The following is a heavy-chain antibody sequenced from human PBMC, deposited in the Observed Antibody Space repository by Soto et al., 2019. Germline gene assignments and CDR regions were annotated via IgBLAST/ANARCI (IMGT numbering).Heavy chain of an antibody. Sequence: QVQLVQSGAEVKKPGASVKVSCKASGYTFTSYGISWVRQAPGQGLEWMGWISAYNGNTNYAQKLQGRVTMTTDTSTSTAYMERRSLRSDDTAVYYCARVPSITGTTDWFDPWGQGTLVTVSS. CDR2: ISAYNGNT. CDR3: ARVPSITGTTDWFDP. CDR1: GYTFTSYG. V-gene: IGHV1-18*04. J-gene: IGHJ5*02. D-gene: IGHD1-7*01.